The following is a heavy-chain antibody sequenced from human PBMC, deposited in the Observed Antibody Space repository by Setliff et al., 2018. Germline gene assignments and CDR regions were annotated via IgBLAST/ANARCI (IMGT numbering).Heavy chain of an antibody. CDR3: ARASRFGTVVYKGDYYMDV. CDR1: GYMFTTYA. Sequence: ASVKVSCKASGYMFTTYAMSWIRQVPGQGFEWMGWINTNTGNPIYVQGFTERFVFSSDTSVSTAYLHISGLKAEDTAVYYCARASRFGTVVYKGDYYMDVWGKGTTVTVSS. V-gene: IGHV7-4-1*02. CDR2: INTNTGNP. J-gene: IGHJ6*03. D-gene: IGHD3-10*01.